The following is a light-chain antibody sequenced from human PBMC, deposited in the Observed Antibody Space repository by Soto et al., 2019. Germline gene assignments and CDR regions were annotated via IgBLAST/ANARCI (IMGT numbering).Light chain of an antibody. Sequence: DIQMTQSPSSLSASVGDRVTITCRASQSITGYLNWYQQKPGKAPRLLIYAASSLQSGVPSRFSCSESGTDFTLTISSLQPEDFATYYCLQSYGIPYTFGQGTKLEIK. CDR3: LQSYGIPYT. V-gene: IGKV1-39*01. J-gene: IGKJ2*01. CDR1: QSITGY. CDR2: AAS.